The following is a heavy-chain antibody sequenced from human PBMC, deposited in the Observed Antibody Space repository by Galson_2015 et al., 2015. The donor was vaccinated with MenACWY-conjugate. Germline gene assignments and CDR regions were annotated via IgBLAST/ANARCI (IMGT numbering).Heavy chain of an antibody. CDR2: ISDSGRTT. D-gene: IGHD3-9*01. Sequence: SLRLSCAVSGFPFSSYAMTWVRQAPGKGLEWVSTISDSGRTTYYADSAQGRFTISRDNSKNKVFLQMNSLRAGDAAAYYCAKDLVKNYEMLTGYFSDWGQGVLVTVSS. CDR1: GFPFSSYA. CDR3: AKDLVKNYEMLTGYFSD. J-gene: IGHJ4*02. V-gene: IGHV3-23*01.